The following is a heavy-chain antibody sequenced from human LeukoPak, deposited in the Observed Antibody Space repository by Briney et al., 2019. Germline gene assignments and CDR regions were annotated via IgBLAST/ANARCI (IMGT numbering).Heavy chain of an antibody. CDR3: GKGWGTITYNWFDP. V-gene: IGHV4-34*01. CDR1: GGSFSGYY. CDR2: INHSGST. D-gene: IGHD1-1*01. J-gene: IGHJ5*02. Sequence: SETLSLTCAVYGGSFSGYYWSWIRQPPGQGLEWMGEINHSGSTNYNPSLKRRVTILVDTSKNQFSLKLSSVTAADTAGYSSGKGWGTITYNWFDPWGRG.